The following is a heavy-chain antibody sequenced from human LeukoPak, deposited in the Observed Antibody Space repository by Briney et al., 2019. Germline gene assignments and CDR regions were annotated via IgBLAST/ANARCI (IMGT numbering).Heavy chain of an antibody. V-gene: IGHV3-30*02. CDR1: GFTFSSYG. J-gene: IGHJ4*02. D-gene: IGHD3-3*01. CDR2: IRYDGSNK. Sequence: PGGSLRLSCAASGFTFSSYGMHWVRQAPGKGLEWVAFIRYDGSNKYYADSVKGRFTISRDNSKNTLYLQMNSLRAEDTAVYYCARDYDFWSGLVGYWGQGTLVTVSS. CDR3: ARDYDFWSGLVGY.